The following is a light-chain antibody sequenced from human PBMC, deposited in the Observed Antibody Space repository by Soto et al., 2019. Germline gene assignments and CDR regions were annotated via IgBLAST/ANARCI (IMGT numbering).Light chain of an antibody. CDR3: SSYTTTSTYL. Sequence: SVLAQPASVSGSPGQSITITCTGTSSDVGGYKYVSWYQQHPGKAPKLLIYVVSNRPSGVSNRFSGSKAGNTASLTISGLRAEDEADYYCSSYTTTSTYLFGTGTKVTVL. CDR2: VVS. V-gene: IGLV2-14*01. J-gene: IGLJ1*01. CDR1: SSDVGGYKY.